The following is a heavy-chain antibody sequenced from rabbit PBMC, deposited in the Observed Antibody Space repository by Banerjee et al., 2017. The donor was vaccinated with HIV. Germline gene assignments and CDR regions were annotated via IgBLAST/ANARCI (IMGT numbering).Heavy chain of an antibody. CDR3: ARDTGSSFSSYGMDL. J-gene: IGHJ6*01. Sequence: QQLVESGGDLVKPGASLTLTCKASGFDFTSTFYMCWVRQAPGKGLEWIGCIDTGSGDTAYATWAKGRFTISKTSSTTVTLQMTSLTAADTATYFCARDTGSSFSSYGMDLWGPGTLVTVS. V-gene: IGHV1S40*01. CDR2: IDTGSGDT. CDR1: GFDFTSTFY. D-gene: IGHD8-1*01.